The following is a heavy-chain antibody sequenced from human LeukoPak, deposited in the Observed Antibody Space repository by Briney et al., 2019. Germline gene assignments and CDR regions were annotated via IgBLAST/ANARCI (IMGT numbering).Heavy chain of an antibody. D-gene: IGHD3-16*02. CDR3: ARDYSPNYDYVWGSYRYNLGYFDY. CDR1: GGTFSSYA. V-gene: IGHV1-69*05. Sequence: SVKVSCKASGGTFSSYAISWVRQAPGQGLEWMGGIIPIFGTANYAQKFQGRVTITTDESTSTAYMELSSLRSEDTAVYYCARDYSPNYDYVWGSYRYNLGYFDYWGQGTLVTVSS. CDR2: IIPIFGTA. J-gene: IGHJ4*02.